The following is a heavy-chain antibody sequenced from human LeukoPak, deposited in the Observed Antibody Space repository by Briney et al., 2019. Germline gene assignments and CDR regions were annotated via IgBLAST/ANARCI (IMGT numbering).Heavy chain of an antibody. CDR1: RFTFSNYW. D-gene: IGHD2-15*01. V-gene: IGHV3-7*01. CDR2: IRADGGEK. CDR3: ATSDSGPEN. J-gene: IGHJ4*02. Sequence: GGSLRLSCATSRFTFSNYWMNWVRQAPGEGLEWVAIIRADGGEKHYVDSVRGRFTVSRDNAKNSLYLQMISLRAEDTAVYYCATSDSGPENWGQGTLVTVSS.